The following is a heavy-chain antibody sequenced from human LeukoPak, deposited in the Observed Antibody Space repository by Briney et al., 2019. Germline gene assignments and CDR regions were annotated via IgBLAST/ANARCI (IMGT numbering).Heavy chain of an antibody. CDR3: ARQPGEDFWSGYYEDY. CDR2: IYPGDSDT. D-gene: IGHD3-3*01. Sequence: GESLKISCMGSGYSFTSYWIGWVRQMPGKGLEWMGIIYPGDSDTRYSPSFQGQVTISADKSISTAYLQWSSLKASDTAMYYCARQPGEDFWSGYYEDYWGQGTLVTVSS. CDR1: GYSFTSYW. V-gene: IGHV5-51*01. J-gene: IGHJ4*02.